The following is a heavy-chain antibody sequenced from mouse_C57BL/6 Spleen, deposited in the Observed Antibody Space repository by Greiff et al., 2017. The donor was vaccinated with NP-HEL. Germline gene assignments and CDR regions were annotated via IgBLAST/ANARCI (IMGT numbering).Heavy chain of an antibody. CDR1: GFSLTSYG. Sequence: VQLVESGPGLVQPSQSLSITCTVSGFSLTSYGVHWVRQSPGKGLEWLGVIWSGGSTDYNAAFISRLSISKDNSKSQVFFKMNSLQADDTAIYYCARGVTTVYNYAMDYWGQGTSVTVSS. J-gene: IGHJ4*01. CDR2: IWSGGST. D-gene: IGHD2-2*01. CDR3: ARGVTTVYNYAMDY. V-gene: IGHV2-2*01.